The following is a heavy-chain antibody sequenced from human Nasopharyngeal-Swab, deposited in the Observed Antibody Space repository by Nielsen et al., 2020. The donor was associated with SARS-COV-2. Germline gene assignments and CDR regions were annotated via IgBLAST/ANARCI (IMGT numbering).Heavy chain of an antibody. CDR3: ARCHITIFGVPYGMDV. CDR2: ISSSGSTI. D-gene: IGHD3-3*01. CDR1: GFTFSDYY. V-gene: IGHV3-11*04. Sequence: GESLKISCAASGFTFSDYYMSWIRQAPGKGLEWVSYISSSGSTIYYADSVKGRFTISRDNAKNSLYLQMNSLRAEDTAVYYCARCHITIFGVPYGMDVWGQGTTVTVSS. J-gene: IGHJ6*02.